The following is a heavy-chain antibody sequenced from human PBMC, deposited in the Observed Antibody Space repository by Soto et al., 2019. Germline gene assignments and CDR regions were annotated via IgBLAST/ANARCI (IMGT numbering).Heavy chain of an antibody. D-gene: IGHD7-27*01. J-gene: IGHJ5*01. Sequence: KTSETLSLTCTVSGGSISSSSYYWGWIRQPPGKGLEWIGSIYYSGSTYYNPSLESRVAISVDTSKSQFSLNVTSVTAADTAVYFCARGRYCLTGRCFPNWFDSWGQGALVTVSS. V-gene: IGHV4-39*01. CDR1: GGSISSSSYY. CDR3: ARGRYCLTGRCFPNWFDS. CDR2: IYYSGST.